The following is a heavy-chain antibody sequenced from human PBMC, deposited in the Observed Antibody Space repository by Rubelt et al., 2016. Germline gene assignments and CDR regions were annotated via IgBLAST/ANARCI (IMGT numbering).Heavy chain of an antibody. CDR3: ARVRRGGAYSSGWVRYYYGMAV. V-gene: IGHV4-59*01. Sequence: QLQLQESGPGLVKPSETLSLTCTVSGGSISGYWWSWIRQPAGEGLEWIGTIYNTGNTNYNASLKSRVTISRDTSKKPLSLKMTSVTATDTAVSYCARVRRGGAYSSGWVRYYYGMAVWGQGTTVTASS. CDR1: GGSISGYW. CDR2: IYNTGNT. D-gene: IGHD6-19*01. J-gene: IGHJ6*02.